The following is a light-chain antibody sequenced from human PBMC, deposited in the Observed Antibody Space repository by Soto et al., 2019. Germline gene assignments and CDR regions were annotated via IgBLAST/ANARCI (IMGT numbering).Light chain of an antibody. CDR2: DAS. Sequence: EIVLTQSPATLSLSPGERATLSCRASQSIGSYLAWYQQKPGQAPSLLFYDASHRATGIPAMFSLSGSGTDFTLTISSLEPEDFAIYYCQYRSDWGLTFGGGTRVEIK. V-gene: IGKV3-11*01. CDR3: QYRSDWGLT. CDR1: QSIGSY. J-gene: IGKJ4*01.